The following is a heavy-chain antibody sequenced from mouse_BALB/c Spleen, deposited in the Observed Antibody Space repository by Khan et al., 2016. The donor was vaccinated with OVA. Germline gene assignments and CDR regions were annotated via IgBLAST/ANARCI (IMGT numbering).Heavy chain of an antibody. CDR3: VNHGSSAAWFTY. D-gene: IGHD1-1*01. J-gene: IGHJ3*01. Sequence: QVQLKQSEAELAKPGASVKMSCKASGYTFTSYWMHWVKQRPGQGLEWIGYINPATDCTEYNQKFKNKATLTADKSSSTAYMQLSSLTSEDSAVYYCVNHGSSAAWFTYWGQGTPVTVSA. CDR1: GYTFTSYW. V-gene: IGHV1-7*01. CDR2: INPATDCT.